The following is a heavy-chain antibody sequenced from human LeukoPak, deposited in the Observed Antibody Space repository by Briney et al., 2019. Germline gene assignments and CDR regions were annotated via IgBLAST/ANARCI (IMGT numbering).Heavy chain of an antibody. J-gene: IGHJ4*02. D-gene: IGHD4-23*01. Sequence: GGSLRLSCAASGFTVSTYYMSWVRQAPGKGLEWVSVIYSGGSTYFADSVKGRFTSSRDNSKNTLYLQMNSLRAEDTAVYYCARRTTVVGPAPFDHWGQGTLVTVSS. CDR3: ARRTTVVGPAPFDH. V-gene: IGHV3-53*01. CDR1: GFTVSTYY. CDR2: IYSGGST.